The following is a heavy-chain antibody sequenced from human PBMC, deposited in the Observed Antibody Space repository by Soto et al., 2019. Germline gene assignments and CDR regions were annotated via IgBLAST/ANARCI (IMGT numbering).Heavy chain of an antibody. V-gene: IGHV6-1*01. CDR3: ARDRSSGWRTPELGY. CDR1: GDSVSSSSVT. D-gene: IGHD6-19*01. CDR2: TYYRSKWYN. J-gene: IGHJ4*02. Sequence: SQTLSLTCAISGDSVSSSSVTWNWIRQSPSRGLEWLGRTYYRSKWYNDYAEFVKSRITINSDTSKNQFSLKLNSVTAADTAVYYCARDRSSGWRTPELGYWGQGTVVTVSS.